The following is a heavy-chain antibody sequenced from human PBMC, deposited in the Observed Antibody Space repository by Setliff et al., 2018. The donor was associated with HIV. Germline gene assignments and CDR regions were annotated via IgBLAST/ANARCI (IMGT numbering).Heavy chain of an antibody. Sequence: SETLSLTCAVYGGPFSSYYWSWIRQPPGKGLEWIGEINHSGSTNYNPSLKSRVTISVDTSKNQFSLKLRSVTAADRAVYYCARVPGYSSGTSYMDVWGKGTTVTV. CDR1: GGPFSSYY. J-gene: IGHJ6*03. CDR2: INHSGST. D-gene: IGHD6-19*01. CDR3: ARVPGYSSGTSYMDV. V-gene: IGHV4-34*01.